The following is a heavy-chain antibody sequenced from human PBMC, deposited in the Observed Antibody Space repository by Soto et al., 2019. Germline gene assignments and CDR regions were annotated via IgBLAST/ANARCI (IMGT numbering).Heavy chain of an antibody. D-gene: IGHD2-2*01. V-gene: IGHV1-69*12. CDR1: GGTFSSYA. Sequence: QVQLVQSGAEVKKPGSSVKVSCKASGGTFSSYAISWVRQAPGQGLEWMGGIIPIFGTANYAQKFQGRVTITADESTRTAYMELSSLRSEDTAVYYCARDRGVPAAPYYYYYGMDVWGQGTTVTVSS. CDR3: ARDRGVPAAPYYYYYGMDV. CDR2: IIPIFGTA. J-gene: IGHJ6*02.